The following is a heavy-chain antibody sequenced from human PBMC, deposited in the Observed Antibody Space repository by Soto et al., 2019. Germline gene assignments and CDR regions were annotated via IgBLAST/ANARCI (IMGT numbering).Heavy chain of an antibody. J-gene: IGHJ5*02. V-gene: IGHV4-30-4*01. Sequence: PSETLSLTCTVSGGSISSGDYYWSWIRQPPGKGLEWIGYIYYSGSTYYNPSLKSRVTISVDTSKNQFSLKLSSVTAADTAVYYWARATITIFGVVIIGDWFDPWGQGTLVTVSS. D-gene: IGHD3-3*01. CDR3: ARATITIFGVVIIGDWFDP. CDR1: GGSISSGDYY. CDR2: IYYSGST.